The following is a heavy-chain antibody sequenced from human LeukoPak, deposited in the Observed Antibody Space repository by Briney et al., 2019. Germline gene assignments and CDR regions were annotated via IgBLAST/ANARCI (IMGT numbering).Heavy chain of an antibody. CDR1: GYTFTSCD. V-gene: IGHV1-8*01. D-gene: IGHD3-10*01. J-gene: IGHJ6*02. CDR3: ARSSKKLGDYYFGMDV. Sequence: ASVKVSCKASGYTFTSCDINWVRQATGQGLEWMGWMNPNSGNTGYAQKFQGRVIMTRNTSISTAYMEVSSLRSDDTAVYYCARSSKKLGDYYFGMDVWGQGTTVTVSS. CDR2: MNPNSGNT.